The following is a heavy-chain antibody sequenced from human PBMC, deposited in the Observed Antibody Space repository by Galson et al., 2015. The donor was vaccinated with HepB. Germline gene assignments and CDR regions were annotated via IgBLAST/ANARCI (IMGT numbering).Heavy chain of an antibody. Sequence: SLRLSCAASGFTFSNYGMHWVRQAPGKGLEWVAVIWYDGSNKYYADSVKGRFTISRDNSKNTLYLQMNSLRTEDTAVYCCAKDARSSGWYFDYWGQGSLVTVSS. CDR2: IWYDGSNK. J-gene: IGHJ4*02. V-gene: IGHV3-33*06. D-gene: IGHD6-19*01. CDR3: AKDARSSGWYFDY. CDR1: GFTFSNYG.